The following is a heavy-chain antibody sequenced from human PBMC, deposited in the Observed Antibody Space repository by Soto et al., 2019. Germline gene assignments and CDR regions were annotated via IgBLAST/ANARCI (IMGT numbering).Heavy chain of an antibody. V-gene: IGHV4-59*01. CDR2: IYYSGST. D-gene: IGHD6-13*01. J-gene: IGHJ5*02. Sequence: QVQLQESGPGLVNPSETLSLTCSVSGGSISSYYWSWIRQPPGKGLEWIGYIYYSGSTNSNPSLKSRVTISVDTSKNQFSLKLISVTAADTAVYYCARGHSSSWYWFDPWGQGTLVTVSS. CDR3: ARGHSSSWYWFDP. CDR1: GGSISSYY.